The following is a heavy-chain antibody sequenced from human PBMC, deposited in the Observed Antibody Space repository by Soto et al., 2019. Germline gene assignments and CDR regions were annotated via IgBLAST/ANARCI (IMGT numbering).Heavy chain of an antibody. CDR1: GGTFSSYA. Sequence: SVKVSCKASGGTFSSYAISWVRQAPGQGLEWMGGIIPIFGTANYAQKFQGRVTITADESTSTAYMGLSSLRSEDTAVYYCARELGNYYYYYYGMDVWGQGTTVTVSS. CDR2: IIPIFGTA. V-gene: IGHV1-69*13. D-gene: IGHD1-7*01. CDR3: ARELGNYYYYYYGMDV. J-gene: IGHJ6*02.